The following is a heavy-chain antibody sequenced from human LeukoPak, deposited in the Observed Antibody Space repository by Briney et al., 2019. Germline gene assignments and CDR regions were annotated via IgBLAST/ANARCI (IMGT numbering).Heavy chain of an antibody. CDR1: GFTFSSYW. D-gene: IGHD1-14*01. V-gene: IGHV3-74*01. Sequence: GGSLRLSCAASGFTFSSYWMHWVRQAPGKGLVWVSRINSDGSDTIYADSVKGRLTISRDNAKNTLYLQMNSLRAEDTSVFYCARGGDNHGFDIWGQGTMVTVSS. J-gene: IGHJ3*02. CDR2: INSDGSDT. CDR3: ARGGDNHGFDI.